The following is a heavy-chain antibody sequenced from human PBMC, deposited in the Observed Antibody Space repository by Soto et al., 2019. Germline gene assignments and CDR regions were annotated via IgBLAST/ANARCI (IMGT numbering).Heavy chain of an antibody. V-gene: IGHV1-2*02. J-gene: IGHJ4*02. CDR3: ARRASSGWSPAYYYFDY. Sequence: QVQLVQSGAEVKKPGASVKVSCKASGYTFTGYYMHWVRQAPGQGLEWMVWINPNSGGTNYAQKLQGRVTMTRDTSISTAYMELSRLRSDETAVYYFARRASSGWSPAYYYFDYWGQGTLVPVSS. D-gene: IGHD6-19*01. CDR2: INPNSGGT. CDR1: GYTFTGYY.